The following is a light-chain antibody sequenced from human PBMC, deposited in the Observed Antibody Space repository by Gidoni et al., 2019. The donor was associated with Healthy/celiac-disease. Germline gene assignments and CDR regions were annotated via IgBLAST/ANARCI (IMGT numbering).Light chain of an antibody. V-gene: IGKV3-20*01. CDR1: QSVSSSY. CDR3: QQCGSAPYT. Sequence: DIVLTQSPGTLSLSPGERATLSCRASQSVSSSYLTWYQQKPGQAPRLLLYGASSRATGIPGRFSGSGSGTDFTLTISRLEPEYFAVYYYQQCGSAPYTFGQGTKLEIK. CDR2: GAS. J-gene: IGKJ2*01.